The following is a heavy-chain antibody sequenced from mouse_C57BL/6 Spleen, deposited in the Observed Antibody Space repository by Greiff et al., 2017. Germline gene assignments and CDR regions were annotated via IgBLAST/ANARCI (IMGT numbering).Heavy chain of an antibody. V-gene: IGHV14-4*01. CDR3: TTAMGDYGCAY. Sequence: VQLQQSGAELVRPGASVKLSCTASGFNIKDDYMHWVKQRPEQGLEWIGWIDPENGDTEYASKFQGKATITADTSSNTAYLQLSSLTSEDTAVYYCTTAMGDYGCAYWGQGTLVTVSA. CDR2: IDPENGDT. D-gene: IGHD2-4*01. J-gene: IGHJ3*01. CDR1: GFNIKDDY.